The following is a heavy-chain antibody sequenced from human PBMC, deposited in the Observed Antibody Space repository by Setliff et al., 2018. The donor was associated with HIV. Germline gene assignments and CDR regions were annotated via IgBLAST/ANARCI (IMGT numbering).Heavy chain of an antibody. V-gene: IGHV4-39*07. Sequence: PSETLSLTCTVSGDSISSSSYYWGWIRQPPGKGLEWIGSISYSGSTYYNPSLKSRVTISLDTSKNQFSLNLSSVTAADTAVYYCASGPGYGWGSYRLDYWGQGTRVTV. CDR1: GDSISSSSYY. CDR2: ISYSGST. CDR3: ASGPGYGWGSYRLDY. D-gene: IGHD3-10*01. J-gene: IGHJ4*02.